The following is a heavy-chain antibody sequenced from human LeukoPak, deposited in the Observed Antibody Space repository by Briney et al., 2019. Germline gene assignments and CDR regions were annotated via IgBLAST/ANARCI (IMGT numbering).Heavy chain of an antibody. Sequence: SVKVSCKASGGTFSSYAISWARQAPGQGLEWMGGIIPIFGTANYAQKVQGRVTITTDESTSTAYMELSSLRSEDTAVYYCARGEYYDFWSGYYFDYWGQGTLVTVSS. D-gene: IGHD3-3*01. V-gene: IGHV1-69*05. CDR2: IIPIFGTA. J-gene: IGHJ4*02. CDR1: GGTFSSYA. CDR3: ARGEYYDFWSGYYFDY.